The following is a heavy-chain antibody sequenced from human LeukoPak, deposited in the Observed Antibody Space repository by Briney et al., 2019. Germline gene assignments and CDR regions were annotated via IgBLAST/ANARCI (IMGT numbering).Heavy chain of an antibody. CDR3: TGSFGELTFFDY. D-gene: IGHD3-10*01. V-gene: IGHV3-49*04. Sequence: PGGSLRLSYTTSGFTFGDYGMSWVRQAPGKGLEWVGFIRSKAYGGTTENAASVKGRFTISRDDSKSIAYLQMNSLKTEDTAVYYCTGSFGELTFFDYWGLGTLVTVSS. CDR2: IRSKAYGGTT. CDR1: GFTFGDYG. J-gene: IGHJ4*02.